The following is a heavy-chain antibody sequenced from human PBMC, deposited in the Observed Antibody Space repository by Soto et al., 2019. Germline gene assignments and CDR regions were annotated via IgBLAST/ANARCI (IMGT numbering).Heavy chain of an antibody. D-gene: IGHD2-2*01. CDR3: AKDPYSGVLVPVAIGFDP. Sequence: GVLRLSCAASGFTFSNYAMTWVRQGPGKGLEWVSATSGSGGSAYYADSVKGRFTISRDNSKNTLYLQMNSLRADDSGVYYCAKDPYSGVLVPVAIGFDPWGPGTLVTVSS. CDR2: TSGSGGSA. V-gene: IGHV3-23*01. CDR1: GFTFSNYA. J-gene: IGHJ5*02.